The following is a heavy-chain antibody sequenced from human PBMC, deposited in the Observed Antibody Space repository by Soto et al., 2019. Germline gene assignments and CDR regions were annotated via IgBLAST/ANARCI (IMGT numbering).Heavy chain of an antibody. Sequence: PGESLKISCKGPGYSFASYWISWVRQMPAKGLEWMGRIDPSDSYANYSPSFQGHVTFSADKSISTAYLQWSSLRASDTAMYYCARHKAFYYDSSGAWGQGTMVTVSS. V-gene: IGHV5-10-1*01. CDR1: GYSFASYW. J-gene: IGHJ5*02. D-gene: IGHD3-22*01. CDR3: ARHKAFYYDSSGA. CDR2: IDPSDSYA.